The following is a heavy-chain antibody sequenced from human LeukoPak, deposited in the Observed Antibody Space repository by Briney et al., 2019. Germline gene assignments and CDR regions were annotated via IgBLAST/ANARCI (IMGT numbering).Heavy chain of an antibody. CDR3: AAGTTTKSPVDY. CDR1: GFSFSNFP. Sequence: GGSLRLSCAAAGFSFSNFPMNWVRQAPGKGPEWVSYISSSSTTTFYADSVKGRFTISRDNAKNSLYLQINSLRAEDTAVYFCAAGTTTKSPVDYWGQGTLVTVSS. V-gene: IGHV3-48*01. J-gene: IGHJ4*02. D-gene: IGHD1/OR15-1a*01. CDR2: ISSSSTTT.